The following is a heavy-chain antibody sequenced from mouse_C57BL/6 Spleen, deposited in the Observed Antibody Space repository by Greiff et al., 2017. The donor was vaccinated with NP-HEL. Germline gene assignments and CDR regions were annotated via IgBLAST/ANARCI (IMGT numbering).Heavy chain of an antibody. CDR1: GFTFSSYG. CDR3: ARRNYGFAY. V-gene: IGHV5-6*01. J-gene: IGHJ3*01. CDR2: ISSGGSYT. Sequence: EVQVVESGGDLVKPGGSLKLSCAASGFTFSSYGMSWVRQTPDKRLEWVATISSGGSYTYYQDSVKGRFTISRDNAKNTLYLQMSSLKSEDTAMYYCARRNYGFAYWGQGTLVTVSA. D-gene: IGHD2-1*01.